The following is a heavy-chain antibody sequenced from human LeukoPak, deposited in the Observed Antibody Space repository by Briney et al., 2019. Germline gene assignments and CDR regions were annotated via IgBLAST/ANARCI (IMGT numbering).Heavy chain of an antibody. CDR3: ARDDFWSGLTYYYYGMDV. D-gene: IGHD3-3*01. V-gene: IGHV3-23*01. CDR2: ISGSGGST. J-gene: IGHJ6*02. Sequence: PGGSLRLSCAASGFTFSSYATSWVRQAPGKGLEWVSAISGSGGSTYYADSVKGRFTISRDNSKNTLYLQMNSLRAEDTAVYYCARDDFWSGLTYYYYGMDVWGQGTTVTVSS. CDR1: GFTFSSYA.